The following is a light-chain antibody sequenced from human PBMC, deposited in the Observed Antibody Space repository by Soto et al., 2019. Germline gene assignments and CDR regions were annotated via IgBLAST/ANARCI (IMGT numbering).Light chain of an antibody. V-gene: IGKV3-15*01. CDR1: QSVSSN. CDR3: QQYNKWPPVT. Sequence: EIVLTQSPGTLSLSPGERATLSCRASQSVSSNLVWYQQKPGQAPRLLIHGASTRATGIPARFSGSGSGTEFTLTISSLQSEDFAVYYCQQYNKWPPVTFGGGTKVDIK. J-gene: IGKJ4*01. CDR2: GAS.